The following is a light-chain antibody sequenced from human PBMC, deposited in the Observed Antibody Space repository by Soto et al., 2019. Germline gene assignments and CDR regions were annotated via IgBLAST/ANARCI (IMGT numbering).Light chain of an antibody. CDR2: DAY. V-gene: IGKV3-11*01. J-gene: IGKJ5*01. CDR1: QSFRGL. CDR3: QQRHMWPIT. Sequence: EIGLTQSPATLSLSPGERATLSCRASQSFRGLLAWYQQKPGQAPRLLIYDAYNRATGIPPRFSGSGSGTDFTLTISSLEPEDSAVYYCQQRHMWPITFGQGTLLAIK.